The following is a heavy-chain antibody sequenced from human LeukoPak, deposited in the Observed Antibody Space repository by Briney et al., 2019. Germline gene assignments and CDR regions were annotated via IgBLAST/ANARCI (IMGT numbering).Heavy chain of an antibody. CDR1: GFTFSSYG. D-gene: IGHD5-24*01. CDR2: IRYDGSNK. V-gene: IGHV3-30*02. J-gene: IGHJ4*02. Sequence: GGSLRLSCAASGFTFSSYGMHWVRQAPGKGLEWVAFIRYDGSNKYYADSVKGRFTISRDNSKNTLYLQMSSLRAEDTAVYYCARESQRDGYHFDYWGQGTLVTVSS. CDR3: ARESQRDGYHFDY.